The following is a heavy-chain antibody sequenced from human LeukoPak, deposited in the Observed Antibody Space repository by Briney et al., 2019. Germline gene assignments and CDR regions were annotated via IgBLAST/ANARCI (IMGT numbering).Heavy chain of an antibody. CDR2: ISASGDSV. CDR1: GFTFSSYA. D-gene: IGHD6-13*01. CDR3: AKEILSSSLYLDAFDL. Sequence: GGSLRLSCAASGFTFSSYAMSWVRQAPGKGLEWVSAISASGDSVNYAVSVKGRFTISRDNSKNTLYLQMNSLRAEDTAIYCCAKEILSSSLYLDAFDLWGQGTVVTVSS. J-gene: IGHJ3*01. V-gene: IGHV3-23*01.